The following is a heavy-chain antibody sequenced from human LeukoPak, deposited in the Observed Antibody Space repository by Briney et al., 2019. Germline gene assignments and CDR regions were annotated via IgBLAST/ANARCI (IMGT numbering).Heavy chain of an antibody. Sequence: GGSLRLSCAASGFTFSSYWMHWVRQAPGKGLVWVSRINPDGSRTNYADSVKGRFTISRDNAKDTLYLHMNSLTAEDTAVYYCARGAKWAYYFDYWGQGTLVTVSS. V-gene: IGHV3-74*01. CDR1: GFTFSSYW. D-gene: IGHD1-26*01. CDR2: INPDGSRT. J-gene: IGHJ4*02. CDR3: ARGAKWAYYFDY.